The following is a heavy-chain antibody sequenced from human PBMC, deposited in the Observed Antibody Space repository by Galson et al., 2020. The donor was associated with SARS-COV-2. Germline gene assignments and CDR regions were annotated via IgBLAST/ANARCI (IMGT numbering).Heavy chain of an antibody. V-gene: IGHV1-18*04. CDR2: ISAYNGNT. Sequence: ASVKVSCKASGYTFTSYDISWVRQAPGQGLEWMGWISAYNGNTNYAQKLQGRVTMTTDTSTSTAYMELRSLRSDDTAVYYCARDSGIVGATVDPVGYYYYYGMDVWGQGTTVTVSS. CDR3: ARDSGIVGATVDPVGYYYYYGMDV. D-gene: IGHD1-26*01. CDR1: GYTFTSYD. J-gene: IGHJ6*02.